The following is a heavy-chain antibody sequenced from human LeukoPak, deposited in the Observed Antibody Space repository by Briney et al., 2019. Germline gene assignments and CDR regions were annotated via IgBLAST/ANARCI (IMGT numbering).Heavy chain of an antibody. V-gene: IGHV4-61*02. D-gene: IGHD6-13*01. Sequence: SETLSLTCTVSGGSISSGDYYWSWIRQPPGKGLEWIGRIYTSGSTNYNPSLKSRVTMSVDTSKNQFSLKLSSVTAADTAVYYCARGSWSYYYYYMDVWGKGTTVTVSS. CDR3: ARGSWSYYYYYMDV. J-gene: IGHJ6*03. CDR1: GGSISSGDYY. CDR2: IYTSGST.